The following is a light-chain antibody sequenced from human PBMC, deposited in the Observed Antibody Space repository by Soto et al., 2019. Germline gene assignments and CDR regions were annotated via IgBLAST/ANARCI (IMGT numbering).Light chain of an antibody. CDR1: QSISSW. CDR3: QQYKSSILT. Sequence: DIQMTQSPSTLSASVGDRVTITCRASQSISSWLAWYQQKPGKAPKLLIYRASHLESGVPSRFTGSGSGTEFTLTISSLQPDDFATYYCQQYKSSILTFGPGTKVDIK. J-gene: IGKJ3*01. V-gene: IGKV1-5*03. CDR2: RAS.